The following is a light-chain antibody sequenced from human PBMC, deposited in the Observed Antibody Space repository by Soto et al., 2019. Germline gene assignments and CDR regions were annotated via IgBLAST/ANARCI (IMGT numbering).Light chain of an antibody. J-gene: IGLJ3*02. CDR1: SSNIGAGYD. CDR3: QSSDSSLSGWV. CDR2: GNS. Sequence: QSVLTQPPSVSGAPGQRVTISCTGSSSNIGAGYDVHWYQQLPGTAPKLLIYGNSNRPSGVPDRFSRSKSGTSASLAITGLQADDEADYYYQSSDSSLSGWVFGGGTKLTVL. V-gene: IGLV1-40*01.